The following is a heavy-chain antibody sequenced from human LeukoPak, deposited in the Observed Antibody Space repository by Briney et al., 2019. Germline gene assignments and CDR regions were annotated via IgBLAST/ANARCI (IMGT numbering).Heavy chain of an antibody. CDR1: EYSFATYW. Sequence: GESLKISCKGSEYSFATYWIGWVRQMPGQGLEWMGIIFPGDSDSRYSPSFQGQVTISADKSISTAYLQWSSLKASDTAIYYCASEYCSGGNCYFDYWGQGTLVTVSS. V-gene: IGHV5-51*01. D-gene: IGHD2-15*01. CDR2: IFPGDSDS. J-gene: IGHJ4*02. CDR3: ASEYCSGGNCYFDY.